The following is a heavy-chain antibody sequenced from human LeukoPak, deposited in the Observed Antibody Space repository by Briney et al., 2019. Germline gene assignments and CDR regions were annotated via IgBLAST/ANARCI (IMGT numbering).Heavy chain of an antibody. Sequence: SETLSLTCTVSGGSISSGGYYWSWIRQHPGKGLEWIGYIYYSGSTYYNPSLKSRVTISVDTSKNQLSLKLSSVTAADTAVYYCARGLRFLEWLSSYFDYWGQGTLVTVSS. V-gene: IGHV4-31*03. J-gene: IGHJ4*02. CDR3: ARGLRFLEWLSSYFDY. CDR1: GGSISSGGYY. D-gene: IGHD3-3*01. CDR2: IYYSGST.